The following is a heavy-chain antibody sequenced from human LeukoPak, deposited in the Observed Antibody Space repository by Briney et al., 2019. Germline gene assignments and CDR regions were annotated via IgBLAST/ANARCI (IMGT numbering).Heavy chain of an antibody. CDR2: IYSGGST. D-gene: IGHD5-12*01. Sequence: GGSLRLSCAASGFTVSSTYMSWVRQAPGKGLEWVSDIYSGGSTYYADSVKGRFTISRDNSKNTLSLQMSSLRAEDTAVYYCASGSGYYHPDYWGQGTLVTVSS. V-gene: IGHV3-66*01. J-gene: IGHJ4*02. CDR3: ASGSGYYHPDY. CDR1: GFTVSSTY.